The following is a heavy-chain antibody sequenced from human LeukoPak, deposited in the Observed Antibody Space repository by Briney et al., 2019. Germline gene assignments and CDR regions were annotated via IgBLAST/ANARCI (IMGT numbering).Heavy chain of an antibody. D-gene: IGHD6-19*01. V-gene: IGHV3-30*18. CDR3: AKDRISSGWYSGDY. CDR1: GFTFSSNG. J-gene: IGHJ4*02. CDR2: ISYDGSNK. Sequence: HPGRSLRLSCTASGFTFSSNGMHWVRQAPGKGLEWVAVISYDGSNKHYADSVKGRFTISRDNSKNMLYLQMNSLRAEDTAVYYCAKDRISSGWYSGDYWGQGTLVTVSS.